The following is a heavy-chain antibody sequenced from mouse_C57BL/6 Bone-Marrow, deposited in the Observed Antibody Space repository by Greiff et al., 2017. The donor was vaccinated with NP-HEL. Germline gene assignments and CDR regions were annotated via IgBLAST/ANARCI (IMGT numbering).Heavy chain of an antibody. CDR3: ASGDYYGSPFAY. CDR1: GYTFTSYW. J-gene: IGHJ3*01. D-gene: IGHD1-1*01. Sequence: QVQLKQPGAELVMPGASVKLSCKASGYTFTSYWMHWVKQRPGQGLEWIGEIDPSDSYTNYNQKFKGKSTLTVDKSSSTAYMQLSSLTSEDSAVYYCASGDYYGSPFAYWGQGTLVTVSA. V-gene: IGHV1-69*01. CDR2: IDPSDSYT.